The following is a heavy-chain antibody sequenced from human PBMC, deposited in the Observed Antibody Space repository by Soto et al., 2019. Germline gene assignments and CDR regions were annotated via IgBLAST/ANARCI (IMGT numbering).Heavy chain of an antibody. CDR1: GFTFSSYA. CDR2: ISGRGSST. D-gene: IGHD4-17*01. CDR3: AKERGDYFPPRFGP. V-gene: IGHV3-23*01. J-gene: IGHJ5*02. Sequence: EVQLLESGGGLVQPGESLRLSCAASGFTFSSYAMNWVRQAPGKGLEWVSTISGRGSSTYYADSVKGRFTISRDNSKNALYRQMNRLRAEDTAVYYCAKERGDYFPPRFGPWGQGTLVTVSS.